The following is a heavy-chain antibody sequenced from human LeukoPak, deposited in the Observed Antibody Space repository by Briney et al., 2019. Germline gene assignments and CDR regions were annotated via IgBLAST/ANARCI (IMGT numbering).Heavy chain of an antibody. D-gene: IGHD3-10*01. CDR3: ARDLSPVVRASPMGY. V-gene: IGHV3-30*03. Sequence: GGSLRLSCAASGFTFSTYGMHWVRQAPGKGLEWVALITYDGYYKYYSDSVKGRFTISSDTSKNTLSLQMSSLRAEDTAVYYCARDLSPVVRASPMGYWGQGTLVTVSS. CDR2: ITYDGYYK. CDR1: GFTFSTYG. J-gene: IGHJ4*02.